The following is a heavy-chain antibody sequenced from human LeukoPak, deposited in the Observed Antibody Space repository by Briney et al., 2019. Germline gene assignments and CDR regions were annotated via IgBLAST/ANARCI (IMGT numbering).Heavy chain of an antibody. CDR1: GFTLSRYA. CDR3: AKVPGAKQLWLPFDS. CDR2: VSGNGGST. J-gene: IGHJ4*02. V-gene: IGHV3-23*01. D-gene: IGHD5-18*01. Sequence: GGSLRLSCAASGFTLSRYAMSWVRQAPGKGLEWVSAVSGNGGSTYYADSVKGRFTISRDNSKNTLYLQMNSLRAEDTAMYYCAKVPGAKQLWLPFDSWGQGTLVTVSS.